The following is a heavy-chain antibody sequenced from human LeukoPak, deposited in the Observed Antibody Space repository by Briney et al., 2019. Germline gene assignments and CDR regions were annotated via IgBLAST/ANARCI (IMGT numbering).Heavy chain of an antibody. CDR1: GFTFSSYS. CDR2: ISGSSYYI. D-gene: IGHD1-26*01. Sequence: GGSLRLSCAASGFTFSSYSMNWVRQAPGKGLEWVSSISGSSYYIYYADSVKGRFTISRDNAKNSLYLQMNSLRAEDTAVYYCTTRGGSFSIFDYWGQGTLVTVSS. CDR3: TTRGGSFSIFDY. V-gene: IGHV3-21*01. J-gene: IGHJ4*02.